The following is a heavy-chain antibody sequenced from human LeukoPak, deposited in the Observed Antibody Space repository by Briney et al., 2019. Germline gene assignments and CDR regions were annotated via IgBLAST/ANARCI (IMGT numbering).Heavy chain of an antibody. Sequence: SVKVSCKASGGTFSSYAISWVRQAPGQGLEWMGGIITIFGTANYAQTFQSRDTLTADESTSTAYMELSSLRTDDTAVYYCARGALNYGDYVLPNWFDPWGQGTLVTVSS. CDR1: GGTFSSYA. CDR3: ARGALNYGDYVLPNWFDP. J-gene: IGHJ5*02. CDR2: IITIFGTA. V-gene: IGHV1-69*01. D-gene: IGHD4-17*01.